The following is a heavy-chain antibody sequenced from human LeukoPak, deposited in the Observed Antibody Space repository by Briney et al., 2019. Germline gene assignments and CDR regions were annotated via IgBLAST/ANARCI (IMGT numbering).Heavy chain of an antibody. CDR1: GFTFSDYY. V-gene: IGHV4-34*08. CDR2: INHSGST. Sequence: LRLSCAASGFTFSDYYMSWVRQPPGKGLEWIGEINHSGSTNYNPSLKSRVTISVDTSKNQFSLKLSSVTAADTAVYYCATIAVAGTVDYWGQGTLVTVSS. J-gene: IGHJ4*02. D-gene: IGHD6-19*01. CDR3: ATIAVAGTVDY.